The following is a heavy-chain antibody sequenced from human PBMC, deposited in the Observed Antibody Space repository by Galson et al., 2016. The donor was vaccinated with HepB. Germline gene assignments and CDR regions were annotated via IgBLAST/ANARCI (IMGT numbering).Heavy chain of an antibody. V-gene: IGHV3-30*18. D-gene: IGHD5-12*01. CDR1: GFTFSSYG. CDR2: ISYDGSNK. CDR3: AKDKWLRLFGYYGMDV. Sequence: SLRLSCAASGFTFSSYGMHWVRQAPGKGLEWVAVISYDGSNKYYADSVKGRFTISRDNSKNTLYLQMNSLRAEDTAVYYWAKDKWLRLFGYYGMDVWGKGTTVTVSS. J-gene: IGHJ6*04.